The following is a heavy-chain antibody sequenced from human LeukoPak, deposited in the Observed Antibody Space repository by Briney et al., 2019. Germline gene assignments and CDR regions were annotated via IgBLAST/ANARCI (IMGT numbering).Heavy chain of an antibody. CDR1: GASISTYY. D-gene: IGHD2-8*01. J-gene: IGHJ4*02. CDR2: IYYSGIT. CDR3: ARESTSGFDY. Sequence: SETLSLTCTVSGASISTYYWSWIRQPPGKGLEWIGYIYYSGITNYNPSLKSRVTISLDTSENQFSLQLSSVTAADTAVYYCARESTSGFDYWGQGTLVTVSS. V-gene: IGHV4-59*01.